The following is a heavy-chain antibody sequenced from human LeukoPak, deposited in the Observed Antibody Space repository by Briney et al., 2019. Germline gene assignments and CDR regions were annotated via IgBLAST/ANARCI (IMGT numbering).Heavy chain of an antibody. CDR3: AKDVKYNWNYIDY. V-gene: IGHV3-30*02. J-gene: IGHJ4*02. CDR2: IRYDGSNK. CDR1: GFTFSSYG. Sequence: GGSLRLSCAASGFTFSSYGMHWVRQAPGKGLEWVAFIRYDGSNKYYADSVKGRFTISRDNSKNTLYLQMNSLRPEDTAVYFCAKDVKYNWNYIDYWGQGTLVAVSS. D-gene: IGHD1-20*01.